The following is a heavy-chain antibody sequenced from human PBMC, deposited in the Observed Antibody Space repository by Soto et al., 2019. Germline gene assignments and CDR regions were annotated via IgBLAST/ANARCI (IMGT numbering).Heavy chain of an antibody. Sequence: ASVKVSCKASNDSLSSHFIHWVRQAPGEGLQWMGIMNPGPNSASYSKEFQGRLTLTSDMPSRTVYMQLSNLRSDDTAVYYCAGASSRASSVVAAYWGQGTMVTVSS. J-gene: IGHJ4*02. CDR1: NDSLSSHF. CDR2: MNPGPNSA. CDR3: AGASSRASSVVAAY. V-gene: IGHV1-46*01. D-gene: IGHD2-15*01.